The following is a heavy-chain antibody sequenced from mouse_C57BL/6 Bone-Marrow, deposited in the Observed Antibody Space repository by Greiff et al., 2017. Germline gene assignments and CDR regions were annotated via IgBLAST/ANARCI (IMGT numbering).Heavy chain of an antibody. D-gene: IGHD2-3*01. CDR3: TLDDGYAPFAY. J-gene: IGHJ3*01. CDR2: IDPEDGDN. Sequence: EVQLQQSGAELVRPGASVKLSCTDSGFNIQDYYMHWVKQRPEQGLEWIGRIDPEDGDNEYAPKFQGKANIPADTSSNTAYLQLSSLTSEDTAVYYCTLDDGYAPFAYWGQGTLVTVSA. CDR1: GFNIQDYY. V-gene: IGHV14-1*01.